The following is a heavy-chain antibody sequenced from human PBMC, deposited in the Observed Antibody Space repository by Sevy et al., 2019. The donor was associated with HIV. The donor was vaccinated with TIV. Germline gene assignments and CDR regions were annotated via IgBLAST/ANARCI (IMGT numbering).Heavy chain of an antibody. CDR2: IRSKANSYAT. J-gene: IGHJ6*02. V-gene: IGHV3-73*01. CDR3: TRHPTGLCYDFWSGYYGEEYYYYYGMDV. Sequence: GGSLRLSCAASGFTFSGSAMHWVRQASGKGLEWVGRIRSKANSYATAYAASVKGRFTISRDDSKNTAYLQMNSLKTEXTAVYYCTRHPTGLCYDFWSGYYGEEYYYYYGMDVWGQGTTVTVSS. CDR1: GFTFSGSA. D-gene: IGHD3-3*01.